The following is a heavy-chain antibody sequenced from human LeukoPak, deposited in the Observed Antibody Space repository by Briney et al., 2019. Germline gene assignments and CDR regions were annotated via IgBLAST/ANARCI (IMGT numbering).Heavy chain of an antibody. Sequence: SGGSLRLSCAASGFTFNNAWMSWVRQAPGKGLEWVGRIKSKTDGGTTDYAAPVKGRFTISRDDSKNTLYLQMNSLKTEDTAVYYCTTVNVDTAMGNMYSYYYYMDVWGKGTTVTISS. CDR3: TTVNVDTAMGNMYSYYYYMDV. J-gene: IGHJ6*03. CDR1: GFTFNNAW. V-gene: IGHV3-15*01. D-gene: IGHD5-18*01. CDR2: IKSKTDGGTT.